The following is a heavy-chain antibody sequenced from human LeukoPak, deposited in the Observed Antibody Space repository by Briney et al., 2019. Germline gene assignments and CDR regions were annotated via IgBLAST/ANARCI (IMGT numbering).Heavy chain of an antibody. J-gene: IGHJ4*02. CDR1: GYSFTSYW. V-gene: IGHV5-51*01. CDR2: IYPGDSDT. CDR3: ARPGIAARGGGFGFDY. Sequence: GESLKISCKGSGYSFTSYWIGWVRQMPGKGLEWMGIIYPGDSDTRYSPSFQGQVTISADKSISTAYLQWSSLKASDTAMYYCARPGIAARGGGFGFDYWGQGTLVTVSS. D-gene: IGHD6-6*01.